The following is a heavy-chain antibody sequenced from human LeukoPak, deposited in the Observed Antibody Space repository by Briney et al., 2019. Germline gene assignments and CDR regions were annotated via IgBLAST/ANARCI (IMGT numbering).Heavy chain of an antibody. Sequence: SETLSLTCTVSGGSITSYFWSWIRQPPGKGLEWIGNIYYTGSTSYNPSLESRVTISVDTSKNQFSLKLRSVTAADTAVYYCATVAVIRGVTYFDYWGQGTLVTVSS. J-gene: IGHJ4*02. V-gene: IGHV4-59*01. CDR3: ATVAVIRGVTYFDY. CDR1: GGSITSYF. CDR2: IYYTGST. D-gene: IGHD3-10*01.